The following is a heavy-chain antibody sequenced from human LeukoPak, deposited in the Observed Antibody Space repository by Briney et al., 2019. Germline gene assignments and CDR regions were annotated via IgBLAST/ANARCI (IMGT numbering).Heavy chain of an antibody. CDR2: IWHDGSNK. Sequence: GRSLRLSCAASGFTFSSYGMHWVRQAPGKGLEWVAVIWHDGSNKYYADSVKGRFTISRDNSKNTLYLQMNSLRAEDTAVYYCARDVVRGVIYYYYGMDVWGKGTTVTVSS. D-gene: IGHD3-10*01. J-gene: IGHJ6*04. V-gene: IGHV3-33*01. CDR1: GFTFSSYG. CDR3: ARDVVRGVIYYYYGMDV.